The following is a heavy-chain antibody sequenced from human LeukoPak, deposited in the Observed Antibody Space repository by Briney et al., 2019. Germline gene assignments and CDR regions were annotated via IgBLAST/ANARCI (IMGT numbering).Heavy chain of an antibody. CDR2: IYYSGST. CDR3: ARDIGVLTGSGYFDY. J-gene: IGHJ4*02. CDR1: GGSISSSSYY. Sequence: SETLSLTCTVSGGSISSSSYYWGWIRQPPGTGLEWIGSIYYSGSTNYNPSLKSRVTISVDTSKNQFSLKLSSVTAADTAVYYCARDIGVLTGSGYFDYWGQGTLVTVSS. D-gene: IGHD4/OR15-4a*01. V-gene: IGHV4-39*07.